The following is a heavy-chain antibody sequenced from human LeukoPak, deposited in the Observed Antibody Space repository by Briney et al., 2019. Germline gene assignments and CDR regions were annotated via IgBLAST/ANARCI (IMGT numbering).Heavy chain of an antibody. V-gene: IGHV4-4*07. CDR3: ARHRYNTIFGVVIVTDFDY. J-gene: IGHJ4*02. CDR1: GGSISSYY. D-gene: IGHD3-3*01. CDR2: IYTSGST. Sequence: SETLSLTCTVSGGSISSYYWSWIRQPAGKGPEWIGRIYTSGSTSYNPSLKRRVTISVQTSKNQFSLRLRSMTAADTAVYYCARHRYNTIFGVVIVTDFDYWGQGTLVTVSS.